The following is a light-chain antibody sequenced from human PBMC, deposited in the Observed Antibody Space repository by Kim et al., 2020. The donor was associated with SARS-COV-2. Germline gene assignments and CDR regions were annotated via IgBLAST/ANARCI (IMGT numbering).Light chain of an antibody. V-gene: IGKV1-5*03. J-gene: IGKJ4*01. Sequence: DIQMTQSPSTLSAFVGDRVTITCRASQSISKNLAWYQQKPGKAPKFLIHKASTLESGVPSRFSGSGSGTEFTLTITSLQPDDFATYYCQQYNGYPLTFGGGTKVDIK. CDR1: QSISKN. CDR3: QQYNGYPLT. CDR2: KAS.